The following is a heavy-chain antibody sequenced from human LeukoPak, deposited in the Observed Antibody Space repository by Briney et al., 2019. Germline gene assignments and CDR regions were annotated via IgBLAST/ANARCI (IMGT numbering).Heavy chain of an antibody. J-gene: IGHJ3*02. CDR2: IYTSGST. V-gene: IGHV4-61*02. CDR3: ARDGVGHDAFDI. D-gene: IGHD1-26*01. CDR1: GGSISSGSYY. Sequence: SETLSLTCTVSGGSISSGSYYWSWIPQPAGKGLEWIGRIYTSGSTNYNPSLKSRVTISVDTSKNQFSLKLSSVTAADTAVYYCARDGVGHDAFDIWGQGTMVTVSS.